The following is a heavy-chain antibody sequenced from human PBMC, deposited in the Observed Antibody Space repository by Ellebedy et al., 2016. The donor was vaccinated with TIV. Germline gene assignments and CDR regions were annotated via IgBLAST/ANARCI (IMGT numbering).Heavy chain of an antibody. J-gene: IGHJ4*02. CDR2: IYYSGST. CDR1: GGSFSGYY. CDR3: ARDGFVGAFDY. D-gene: IGHD1-26*01. V-gene: IGHV4-59*01. Sequence: SETLSLTCAVNGGSFSGYYWTWIRQPPGKGLEWIGYIYYSGSTNYNPSLKSRVTILVDTSKNQFSLKLSSVTAADTAVYYCARDGFVGAFDYWGQGTLVIVSS.